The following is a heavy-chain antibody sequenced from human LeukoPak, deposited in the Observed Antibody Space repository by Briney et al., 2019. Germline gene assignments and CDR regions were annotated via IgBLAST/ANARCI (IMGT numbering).Heavy chain of an antibody. J-gene: IGHJ6*03. Sequence: GGSLRLSCAASGFTSSSYWMSWVRQAPGKELEWVANIKQDGSEKYYVDSVKGRFTISRDNAKNSLYLQMNSLRAEDTAVYYCARDSEGSSSFYYYYYMDVWDKGTTVTVSS. V-gene: IGHV3-7*01. CDR3: ARDSEGSSSFYYYYYMDV. CDR2: IKQDGSEK. CDR1: GFTSSSYW. D-gene: IGHD6-6*01.